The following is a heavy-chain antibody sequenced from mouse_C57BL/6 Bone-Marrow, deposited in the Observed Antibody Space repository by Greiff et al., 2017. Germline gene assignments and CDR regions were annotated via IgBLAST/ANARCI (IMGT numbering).Heavy chain of an antibody. D-gene: IGHD2-3*01. CDR3: ARGGYYVYYFDY. J-gene: IGHJ2*01. V-gene: IGHV1-26*01. Sequence: EVQLQQSGPELVKPGASVKISCKASGYTFTDYYMNWVKQSHGKSLEWIGDINPNNGGTSYNQKFKGKATLTVDKSSSTAYMELRSLTSEDSAVYYCARGGYYVYYFDYWGQGTTLTVSS. CDR1: GYTFTDYY. CDR2: INPNNGGT.